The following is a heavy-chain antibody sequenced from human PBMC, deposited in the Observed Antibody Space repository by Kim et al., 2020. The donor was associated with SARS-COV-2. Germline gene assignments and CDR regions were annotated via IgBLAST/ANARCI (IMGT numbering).Heavy chain of an antibody. Sequence: SETLSLTCTVSGGSISSYYWSWIRQPPGKGLEWIGYIYYSGSTNYNPSLKSRVTISVDTSKNQFSLKLSSVTAADTAVYYCARDFGRYDSSGYYTLSYYYGMDVWGQGTTVTVSS. J-gene: IGHJ6*02. CDR1: GGSISSYY. D-gene: IGHD3-22*01. CDR3: ARDFGRYDSSGYYTLSYYYGMDV. V-gene: IGHV4-59*13. CDR2: IYYSGST.